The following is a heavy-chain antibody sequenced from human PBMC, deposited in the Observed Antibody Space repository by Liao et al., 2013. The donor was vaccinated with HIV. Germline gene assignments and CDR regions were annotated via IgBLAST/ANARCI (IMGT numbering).Heavy chain of an antibody. V-gene: IGHV4-30-4*08. CDR2: IYYSGNT. J-gene: IGHJ6*03. CDR3: ARVPRVLHSMDV. CDR1: GGSFSSGDYY. Sequence: QVQLQESGPGLAKPSQTLSLTCTVSGGSFSSGDYYWSWIRQPPGKGLEWIGCIYYSGNTYYNPSLKSRVLMAVDTAKNQFSLRLASATAADTAVYYCARVPRVLHSMDVWGKGTTVTVSS. D-gene: IGHD2/OR15-2a*01.